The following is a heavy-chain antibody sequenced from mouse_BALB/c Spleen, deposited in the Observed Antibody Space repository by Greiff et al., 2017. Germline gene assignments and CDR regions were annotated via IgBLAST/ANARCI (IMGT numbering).Heavy chain of an antibody. J-gene: IGHJ2*01. V-gene: IGHV1-20*02. D-gene: IGHD1-1*01. Sequence: EVQLQESGPELVKPGASVKISCKASGYSFTGYFMNWVMQSHGKSLEWIGRINPYNGDTFYNQKFKGKATLTVDKSSSTAHMELRSLASEDSAVYYCARWDYYGSSNYFDYWGQGTTLTVSS. CDR2: INPYNGDT. CDR3: ARWDYYGSSNYFDY. CDR1: GYSFTGYF.